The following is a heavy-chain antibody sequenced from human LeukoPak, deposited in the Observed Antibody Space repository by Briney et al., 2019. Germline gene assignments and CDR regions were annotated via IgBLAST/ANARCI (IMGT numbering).Heavy chain of an antibody. Sequence: SETLSLTCTVSGGSISSYYRSWIRQPAGKGLEWIGRIYTSGSTNYNPSLKSRVTISVDTSKNQFSLKLSSVTAADTAVYYCARGFYDSRGYSSPFDYWGQGTLVTVSS. V-gene: IGHV4-4*07. J-gene: IGHJ4*02. CDR3: ARGFYDSRGYSSPFDY. CDR1: GGSISSYY. D-gene: IGHD3-22*01. CDR2: IYTSGST.